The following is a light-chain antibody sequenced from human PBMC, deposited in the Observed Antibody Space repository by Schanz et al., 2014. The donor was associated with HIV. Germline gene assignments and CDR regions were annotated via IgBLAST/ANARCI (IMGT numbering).Light chain of an antibody. V-gene: IGKV1-5*03. CDR1: QSISTW. CDR3: QQYNTKPYT. J-gene: IGKJ2*01. CDR2: EAS. Sequence: DIQMPQPPSTLSASVGDKVVISCRASQSISTWLAWYQQKPGKAPRLLIYEASTLESGVPSRFSGSGSGTEFTLTINSLQPDDFATYYCQQYNTKPYTFGQGTKLEIK.